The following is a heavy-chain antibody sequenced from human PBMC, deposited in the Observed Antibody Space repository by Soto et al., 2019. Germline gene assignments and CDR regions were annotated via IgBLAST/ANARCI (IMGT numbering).Heavy chain of an antibody. J-gene: IGHJ5*02. D-gene: IGHD2-21*02. CDR2: IYYSGST. CDR1: GGSISSGGYY. V-gene: IGHV4-31*03. Sequence: QVQLQESGPGLVKPSQTLSLTCTVSGGSISSGGYYWSWIRQPPGKGLEWIGYIYYSGSTYYNPSLKSRVTISVDTSKNQFSLKLSSVTAADTAVYYCARDLVWALPGGDTSHWFDPWGQGTLVTVSS. CDR3: ARDLVWALPGGDTSHWFDP.